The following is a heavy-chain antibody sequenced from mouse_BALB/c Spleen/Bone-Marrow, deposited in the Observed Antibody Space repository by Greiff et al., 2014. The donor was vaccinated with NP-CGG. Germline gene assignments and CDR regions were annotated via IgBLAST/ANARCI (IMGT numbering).Heavy chain of an antibody. CDR2: ILPGSGST. V-gene: IGHV1-9*01. CDR1: GYTFSSYW. Sequence: VQLQQSGAELMKPGASVKISCKATGYTFSSYWIEWLKQRPGHDLEWIGEILPGSGSTNYNEKFKGKATFTADTSSNTAYMQXXXXXXXXXXXXXCATYGXALDYWGQGTSVT. J-gene: IGHJ4*01. CDR3: ATYGXALDY. D-gene: IGHD1-1*02.